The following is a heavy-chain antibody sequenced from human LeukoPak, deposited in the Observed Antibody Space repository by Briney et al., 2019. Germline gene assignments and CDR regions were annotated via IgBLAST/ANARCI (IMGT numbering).Heavy chain of an antibody. D-gene: IGHD7-27*01. CDR2: VTSSGGHM. Sequence: GGSLRLSCEVSGFTVSDAWMSWVRQAPGKGLEWVSYVTSSGGHMYYADSAKGRFTISRDNAKNSLDLQMNSLRAEDTAVYYCGRGHWGLDYWGQGALVTVSS. V-gene: IGHV3-11*04. J-gene: IGHJ4*02. CDR1: GFTVSDAW. CDR3: GRGHWGLDY.